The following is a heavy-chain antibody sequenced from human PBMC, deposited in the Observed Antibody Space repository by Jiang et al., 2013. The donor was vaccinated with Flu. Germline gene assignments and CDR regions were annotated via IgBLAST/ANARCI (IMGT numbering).Heavy chain of an antibody. D-gene: IGHD3-3*01. CDR2: IYSGGST. J-gene: IGHJ6*02. Sequence: VSVIYSGGSTYYADSVKGRFTISRDNSKNTLYLQMNSLRAEDTAVYYCARDDYDFWSGFGGMDVWGQGTTVTVSS. V-gene: IGHV3-53*01. CDR3: ARDDYDFWSGFGGMDV.